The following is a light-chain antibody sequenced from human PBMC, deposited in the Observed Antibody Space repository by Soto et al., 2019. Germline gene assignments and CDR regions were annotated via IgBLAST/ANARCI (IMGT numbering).Light chain of an antibody. J-gene: IGLJ3*02. CDR1: SSDVGGYNY. CDR2: EVS. Sequence: QSVLTQPASVSGSPGQSITISCTGTSSDVGGYNYVSWYQQHPGKAPKLMIYEVSNRPSGVSKRVSGSKSGNTASLTISGLQAEDEADYYCSSYTSSSTLEVFGGGTKLTVL. V-gene: IGLV2-14*01. CDR3: SSYTSSSTLEV.